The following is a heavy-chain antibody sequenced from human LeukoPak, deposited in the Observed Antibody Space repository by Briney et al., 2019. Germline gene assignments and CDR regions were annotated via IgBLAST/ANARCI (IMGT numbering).Heavy chain of an antibody. CDR1: GYTFTSYY. V-gene: IGHV1-46*01. CDR3: ARDSGPYYDSSGYYHETPIPYYFDY. J-gene: IGHJ4*02. CDR2: INPSGGST. Sequence: ASVKVSCKASGYTFTSYYMHWVRQAPGQGLEWMGIINPSGGSTSYAQKFQGRVTMTRDTSTSTVYMELSSLRSEDTAVYYCARDSGPYYDSSGYYHETPIPYYFDYWGQGTLVTVSS. D-gene: IGHD3-22*01.